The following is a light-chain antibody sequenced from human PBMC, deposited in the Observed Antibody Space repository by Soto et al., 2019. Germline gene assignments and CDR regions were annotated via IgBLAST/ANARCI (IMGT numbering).Light chain of an antibody. CDR1: SSDVGGYNY. Sequence: QSALTQPASVSGSPGQSITISCTGTSSDVGGYNYVSWYQQHPGKAPKLMIYDVSNRPSGVSDRFSGSKSGNTASLTISGXXXXXXXXXXCSSYTSSSTLVVFGGGTKL. V-gene: IGLV2-14*01. CDR2: DVS. J-gene: IGLJ2*01. CDR3: SSYTSSSTLVV.